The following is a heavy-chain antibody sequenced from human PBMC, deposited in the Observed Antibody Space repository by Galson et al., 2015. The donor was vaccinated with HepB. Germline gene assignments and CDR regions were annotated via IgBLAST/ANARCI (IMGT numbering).Heavy chain of an antibody. CDR3: AKGSSPYKRELLPLDC. CDR1: GFTFSDYA. J-gene: IGHJ4*02. D-gene: IGHD1-26*01. Sequence: SLRLSCAASGFTFSDYAMSWVRQAPGKGLEWVSTMSGSGSSTYYADSVKGRFTISRENSRNTLYLQISSLRAEDTAVYYSAKGSSPYKRELLPLDCWGQGTLVTVSS. CDR2: MSGSGSST. V-gene: IGHV3-23*01.